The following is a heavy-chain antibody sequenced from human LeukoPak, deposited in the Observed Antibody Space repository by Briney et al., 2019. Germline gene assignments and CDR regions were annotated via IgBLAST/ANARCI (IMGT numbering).Heavy chain of an antibody. CDR3: ARRAWGYSSSWYFDY. CDR1: GDSITSSDYY. D-gene: IGHD6-13*01. V-gene: IGHV4-39*01. J-gene: IGHJ4*02. CDR2: VSYRGSA. Sequence: SETLSLTCTVSGDSITSSDYYWDWIRRPPGKGLEWIGSVSYRGSAYYNPSLKSRLTISVDTSNNQFSLKLSSVTAADTAVYYCARRAWGYSSSWYFDYWGQGTLVTVSS.